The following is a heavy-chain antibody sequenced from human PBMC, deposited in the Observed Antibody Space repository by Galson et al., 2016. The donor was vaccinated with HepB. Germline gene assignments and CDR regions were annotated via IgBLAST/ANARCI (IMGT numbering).Heavy chain of an antibody. J-gene: IGHJ4*02. Sequence: SLRLSCAASGFTLSDFYMSWVRQAPGKGLEWVSYISSSSDYTNNADSVKGRFTISRDNAKNSLYLQMNSLRAEDTAVYYWARHYGSGSYFAIDYWGQGTLVTVSS. V-gene: IGHV3-11*03. CDR2: ISSSSDYT. D-gene: IGHD3-10*01. CDR3: ARHYGSGSYFAIDY. CDR1: GFTLSDFY.